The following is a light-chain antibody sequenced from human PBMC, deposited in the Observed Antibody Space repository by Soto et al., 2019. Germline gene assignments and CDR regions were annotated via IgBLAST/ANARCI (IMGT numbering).Light chain of an antibody. CDR1: EDISHY. CDR2: DGY. V-gene: IGKV1-33*01. J-gene: IGKJ3*01. CDR3: QQYDNLRIT. Sequence: DIQMTQSPSSLSASIGDRVTISCHASEDISHYVNWYQQQPGKAPKLLIYDGYELQTGVPSRFSGSGSKTDFYLTISSLRPEDFASYYCQQYDNLRITFGPGTRVDLK.